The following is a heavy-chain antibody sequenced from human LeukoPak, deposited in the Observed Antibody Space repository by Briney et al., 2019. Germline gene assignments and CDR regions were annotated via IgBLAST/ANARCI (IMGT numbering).Heavy chain of an antibody. CDR1: GYTFTSYY. CDR2: INPSGGST. J-gene: IGHJ4*02. Sequence: ASVKVSCKASGYTFTSYYMHWVRQAPGQGLGWMGIINPSGGSTSYAQKFQGRVTMTRDTSTSTVYMELSSLRFEDTAVYYCARVIARHYYFDYWGQGTLVTVSS. D-gene: IGHD2/OR15-2a*01. CDR3: ARVIARHYYFDY. V-gene: IGHV1-46*01.